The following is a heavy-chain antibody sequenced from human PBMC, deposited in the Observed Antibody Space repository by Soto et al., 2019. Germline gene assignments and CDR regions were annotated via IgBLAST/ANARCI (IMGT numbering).Heavy chain of an antibody. D-gene: IGHD2-15*01. CDR2: IYSGGST. J-gene: IGHJ6*02. CDR1: GFTVSSNY. V-gene: IGHV3-53*01. CDR3: ARTEVGYYYYGMDV. Sequence: GGSLRLSCAASGFTVSSNYMSWVRQAPGKGLEWVSVIYSGGSTYYADSVKGRFTISRDNSKNTLYLQMNSLRAEDTAVYYCARTEVGYYYYGMDVWGQGTTVTVSS.